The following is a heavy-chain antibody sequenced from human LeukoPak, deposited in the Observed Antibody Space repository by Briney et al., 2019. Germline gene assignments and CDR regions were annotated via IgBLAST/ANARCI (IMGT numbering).Heavy chain of an antibody. CDR1: GGSISSSSYY. D-gene: IGHD3-10*01. V-gene: IGHV4-39*01. J-gene: IGHJ4*02. CDR2: IYYSGST. Sequence: SETLSLTCTVSGGSISSSSYYWGWIRQPPGKGLEWIGSIYYSGSTYYNPSLKSRVTISVDTSKNQFSLKLSSVTAADTALYYCARVRDGSGSYRRPIDYWGQGTLVTVSS. CDR3: ARVRDGSGSYRRPIDY.